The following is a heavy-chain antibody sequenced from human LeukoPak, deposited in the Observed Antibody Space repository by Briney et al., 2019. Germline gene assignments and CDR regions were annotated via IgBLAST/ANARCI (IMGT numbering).Heavy chain of an antibody. CDR3: ARDKSPRYYYYYYMDV. CDR2: INPSGGST. CDR1: GYTFTSYY. Sequence: ASVKVSCKASGYTFTSYYMHWVRQAPGQGLAWMGIINPSGGSTSYAQKFQGRVTMTRDTSISTAYMELSRLRSDDTAVYYCARDKSPRYYYYYYMDVWGKGTTVTVSS. V-gene: IGHV1-46*01. J-gene: IGHJ6*03.